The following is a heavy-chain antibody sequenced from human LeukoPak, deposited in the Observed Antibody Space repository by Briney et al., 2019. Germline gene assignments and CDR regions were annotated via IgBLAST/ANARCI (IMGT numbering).Heavy chain of an antibody. CDR1: GGSVSSGSYY. D-gene: IGHD3-3*01. CDR2: IYYSGST. J-gene: IGHJ4*02. V-gene: IGHV4-61*01. CDR3: ARVPSITIFGVVTPYYFDY. Sequence: KPSETLSLTCTVSGGSVSSGSYYWSWIRQPPGKGLEWIGDIYYSGSTNYNPSLMSRVTISVATSKNQFSLKLSSVTAADTAVYYCARVPSITIFGVVTPYYFDYWGQGTLVTVSS.